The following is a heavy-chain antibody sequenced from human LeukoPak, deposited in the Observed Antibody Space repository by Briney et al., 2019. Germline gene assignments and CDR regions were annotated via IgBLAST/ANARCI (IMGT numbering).Heavy chain of an antibody. V-gene: IGHV3-30-3*01. Sequence: PGGSLRLSCATSGSTFSRCAMYWVRQAPGKGLEWVALISDDGSNKYYVDSVGRFTISRDNSKNTVYLQMNSLRVEDTAMYYCAREKCSGASCYSTVDYWGQGTLVTVSS. CDR3: AREKCSGASCYSTVDY. J-gene: IGHJ4*02. CDR2: ISDDGSNK. D-gene: IGHD2-15*01. CDR1: GSTFSRCA.